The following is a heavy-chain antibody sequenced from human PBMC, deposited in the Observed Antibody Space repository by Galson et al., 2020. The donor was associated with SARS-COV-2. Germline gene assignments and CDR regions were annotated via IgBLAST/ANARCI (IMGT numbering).Heavy chain of an antibody. CDR1: GYSVSTTNY. V-gene: IGHV4-38-2*02. J-gene: IGHJ2*01. CDR3: ARQGVNMIVLVTVPGWYFDL. Sequence: SETQSLTCTVSGYSVSTTNYWGWVRQNPGRGLEWIGSVSPSGTTYHNPSLTSRVTISVDTSKNQFSLRLDSVTAADTALYYCARQGVNMIVLVTVPGWYFDLWGRGTLVTVSS. CDR2: VSPSGTT. D-gene: IGHD3-22*01.